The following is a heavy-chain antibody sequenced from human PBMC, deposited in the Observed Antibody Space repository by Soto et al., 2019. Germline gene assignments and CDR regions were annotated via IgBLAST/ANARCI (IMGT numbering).Heavy chain of an antibody. Sequence: GGSLRLSCAASGFTFSSYGMHWVRQAPGKGLEWVAVISYDGSNKYYADSVKGRFTISRDNSKNTLYLQMNSLRAEDTAVYYCAKDVRLFLTGQYYFDYWGQGTLVTVSS. V-gene: IGHV3-30*18. CDR1: GFTFSSYG. D-gene: IGHD1-1*01. CDR3: AKDVRLFLTGQYYFDY. J-gene: IGHJ4*02. CDR2: ISYDGSNK.